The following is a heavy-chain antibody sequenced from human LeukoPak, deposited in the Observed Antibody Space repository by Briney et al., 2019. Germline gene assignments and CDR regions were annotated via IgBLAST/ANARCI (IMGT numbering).Heavy chain of an antibody. CDR2: ISAYNGNT. V-gene: IGHV1-18*01. Sequence: GASVKVSCKASGYTFTSYGISWVRQAPGQGLEWMGWISAYNGNTHYAQKLQGRVTMTTDTSTSTAYMELRSLRSDDTALYYCARFGLGKHIEVAGIPFDIWGQGTMVTVSS. CDR3: ARFGLGKHIEVAGIPFDI. J-gene: IGHJ3*02. CDR1: GYTFTSYG. D-gene: IGHD6-19*01.